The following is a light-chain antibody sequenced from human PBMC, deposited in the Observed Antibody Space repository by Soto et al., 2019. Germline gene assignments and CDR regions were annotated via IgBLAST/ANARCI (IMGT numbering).Light chain of an antibody. Sequence: ETVLTQSPGTLSLSPGERATLSCRASQNLNSNFLAWYQQKPGQAPRLPIYGASNRATGIPDRFSGSGSGTDFTLTISRLEPEDFAVYYCQQYGSSGTFGQGTKVDIK. J-gene: IGKJ1*01. V-gene: IGKV3-20*01. CDR3: QQYGSSGT. CDR2: GAS. CDR1: QNLNSNF.